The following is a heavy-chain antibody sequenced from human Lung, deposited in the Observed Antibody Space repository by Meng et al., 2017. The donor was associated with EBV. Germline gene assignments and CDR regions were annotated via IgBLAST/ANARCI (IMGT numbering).Heavy chain of an antibody. J-gene: IGHJ4*02. CDR3: WGDLDYGAY. CDR1: GFIFSDSP. Sequence: VESGGGLVQLGGSLKISGGASGFIFSDSPMHWVRQAAGKGLEWLGRIDKRDKKRNKYATVYAASVKGRFSISRDDSKNTAYLQMDSLRTEDTAVYYCWGDLDYGAYWGQGTLVTVSS. D-gene: IGHD4/OR15-4a*01. CDR2: IDKRDKKRNKYAT. V-gene: IGHV3-73*02.